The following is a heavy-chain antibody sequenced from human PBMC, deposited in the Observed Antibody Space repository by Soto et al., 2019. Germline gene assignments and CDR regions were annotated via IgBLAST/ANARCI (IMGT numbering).Heavy chain of an antibody. D-gene: IGHD6-13*01. J-gene: IGHJ4*02. CDR2: IYYSGST. V-gene: IGHV4-59*01. Sequence: SETLSLTCTVSGGSISSYYWSWIRQPPGKGLEWIGYIYYSGSTNYNPSLKSRVTISVDTSKNQFSLKLSSVTAADTAVYYCARYRREAVAGYTLDNWGQGILVTV. CDR3: ARYRREAVAGYTLDN. CDR1: GGSISSYY.